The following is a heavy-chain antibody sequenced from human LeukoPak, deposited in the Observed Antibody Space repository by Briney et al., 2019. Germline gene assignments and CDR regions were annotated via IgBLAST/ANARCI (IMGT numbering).Heavy chain of an antibody. CDR2: IYYSGST. V-gene: IGHV4-39*06. D-gene: IGHD6-19*01. CDR3: ARRRSGWYHDY. J-gene: IGHJ4*02. CDR1: GGSISSSSYY. Sequence: PSETLSLTCTVSGGSISSSSYYWGWIRQPPGKGLEWIGSIYYSGSTYYNPSLKSRVTISVDTSKNQFPLKLSSVTAADTAVYYCARRRSGWYHDYWGQGTLVTVSS.